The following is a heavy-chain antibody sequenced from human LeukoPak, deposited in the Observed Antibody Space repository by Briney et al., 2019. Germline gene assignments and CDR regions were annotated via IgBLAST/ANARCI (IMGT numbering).Heavy chain of an antibody. CDR3: ARVLGYYYYYGMDV. CDR1: GFTFSSYS. Sequence: GGSLRLSCAASGFTFSSYSMNWVHQAPGKGLEWVSSISSSSSYIYYADSVKGRFTISRDNAKNSLYLQMNSLRAEDTAVYYCARVLGYYYYYGMDVWGQGTTVTVSS. V-gene: IGHV3-21*01. J-gene: IGHJ6*02. CDR2: ISSSSSYI.